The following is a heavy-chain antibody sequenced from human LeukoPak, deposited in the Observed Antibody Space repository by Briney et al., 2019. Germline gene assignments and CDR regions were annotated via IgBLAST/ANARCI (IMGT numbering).Heavy chain of an antibody. CDR3: ARASPFYYYGMDV. Sequence: ASVKVSCKASGYTFTGYYMHWVRQAPGQGLEWMGWINPNSGGTNYAQKFQGRVTMTRDTSISTAYMELNRLRSDDTGVYFCARASPFYYYGMDVWGQGTTVTVSS. CDR2: INPNSGGT. V-gene: IGHV1-2*02. J-gene: IGHJ6*02. CDR1: GYTFTGYY.